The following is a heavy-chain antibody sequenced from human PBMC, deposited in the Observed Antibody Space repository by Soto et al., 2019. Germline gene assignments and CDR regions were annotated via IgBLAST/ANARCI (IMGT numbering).Heavy chain of an antibody. CDR3: ARGADWAQTYDSSAQIY. V-gene: IGHV4-39*01. CDR2: LYYNGNT. Sequence: SETLSLTCAVSGGSISGTTNYWAWIRQPPGKGLEWVGSLYYNGNTYYNPSLKSRVTMSGDPSKNQFSLRLTSVTAADTAVYYCARGADWAQTYDSSAQIYWGKGTLVTVSS. CDR1: GGSISGTTNY. D-gene: IGHD3-22*01. J-gene: IGHJ4*02.